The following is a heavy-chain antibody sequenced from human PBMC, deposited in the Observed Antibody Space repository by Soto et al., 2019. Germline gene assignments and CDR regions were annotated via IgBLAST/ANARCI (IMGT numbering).Heavy chain of an antibody. J-gene: IGHJ6*02. CDR1: GGSLRGYY. Sequence: QVQLHQWGAGLLNPPTTLSLTCAVYGGSLRGYYGIWIRQSPGKGLKWIGEINDSGITNYNPSLKSRVTISIDTSKNQFSLNLSSVTAADTAVYYCARTRNLDVWGQGTTVTVSS. CDR2: INDSGIT. D-gene: IGHD1-1*01. V-gene: IGHV4-34*01. CDR3: ARTRNLDV.